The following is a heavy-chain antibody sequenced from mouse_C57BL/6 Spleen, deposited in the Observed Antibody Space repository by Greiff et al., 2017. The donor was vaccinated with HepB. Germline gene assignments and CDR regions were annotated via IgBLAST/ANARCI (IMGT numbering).Heavy chain of an antibody. D-gene: IGHD2-1*01. Sequence: QVQLQQPGAELVRPGSSVKLSCKASGYTFTSYWMHWVKQRPIQGLEWIGNIDPSDSETHYNQKFKDKATLTVNKSSSTAYMQLSSLTSEDSAVYYCARSDYGNYPYYFDYWGQGTTLTVSS. CDR1: GYTFTSYW. CDR3: ARSDYGNYPYYFDY. J-gene: IGHJ2*01. CDR2: IDPSDSET. V-gene: IGHV1-52*01.